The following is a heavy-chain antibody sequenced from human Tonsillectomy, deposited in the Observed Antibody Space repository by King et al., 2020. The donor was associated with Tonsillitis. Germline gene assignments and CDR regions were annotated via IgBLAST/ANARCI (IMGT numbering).Heavy chain of an antibody. Sequence: VQLQQWGAGLLKPSETLSLTCAVYGGSFSDYYWSWVRQTPGKGLEWIGEINHRGRTNYNPSLKSRVTISADTSKNQFSLKLTSVTAAVTAVYFCAGVFSVRLGELSYPYSFDSWGQGTLVTVSS. D-gene: IGHD3-16*02. CDR3: AGVFSVRLGELSYPYSFDS. J-gene: IGHJ4*02. V-gene: IGHV4-34*01. CDR2: INHRGRT. CDR1: GGSFSDYY.